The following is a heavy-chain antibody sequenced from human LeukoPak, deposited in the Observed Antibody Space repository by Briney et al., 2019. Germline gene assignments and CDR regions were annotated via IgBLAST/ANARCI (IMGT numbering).Heavy chain of an antibody. Sequence: TSETLSLTCAVSGGSISSYYWSWIRQPPGKGLEWIAYIYYSGSTHHNPPLKSRVTISVDTSKNQFSLKLSSVTAADTAVYYCARYVWGSYPTFEDYWGQGTLVTVSS. V-gene: IGHV4-59*01. CDR1: GGSISSYY. CDR3: ARYVWGSYPTFEDY. CDR2: IYYSGST. D-gene: IGHD3-16*02. J-gene: IGHJ4*02.